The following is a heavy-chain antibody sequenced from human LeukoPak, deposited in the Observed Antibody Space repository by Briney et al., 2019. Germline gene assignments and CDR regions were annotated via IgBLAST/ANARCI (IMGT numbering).Heavy chain of an antibody. CDR2: IKQDGSEK. J-gene: IGHJ4*02. CDR3: AKSFPAAGTFGDY. CDR1: GFTFSSYW. Sequence: PGGSLRLSCAASGFTFSSYWMSWVRQAPGKGVEWVANIKQDGSEKYYVDSVKGRFTISRDNSKNTLYLQMNSLRAEDTAVYYCAKSFPAAGTFGDYWGQGTLVTVSS. D-gene: IGHD6-13*01. V-gene: IGHV3-7*01.